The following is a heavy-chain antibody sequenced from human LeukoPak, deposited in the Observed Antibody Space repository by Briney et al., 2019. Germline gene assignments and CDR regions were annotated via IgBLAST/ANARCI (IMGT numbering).Heavy chain of an antibody. CDR1: GYTFTGYY. D-gene: IGHD3-22*01. CDR2: INTNTGNP. CDR3: ARSSSGYYLRSFDY. V-gene: IGHV7-4-1*02. J-gene: IGHJ4*02. Sequence: ASVKVSCKASGYTFTGYYMHWVRQAPGQGLEWMGWINTNTGNPTYAQGFTGRFVFSLDTSVSTAYLQISSLKAEDTAVYYCARSSSGYYLRSFDYWGQGTLVTVSS.